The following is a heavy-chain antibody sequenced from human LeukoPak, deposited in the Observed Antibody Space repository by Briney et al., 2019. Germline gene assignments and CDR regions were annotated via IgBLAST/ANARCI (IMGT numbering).Heavy chain of an antibody. CDR3: AGHHPRNTVDF. CDR1: GGSISSYY. J-gene: IGHJ4*02. CDR2: ISDIGSI. D-gene: IGHD2/OR15-2a*01. Sequence: PSETLSLTCTVSGGSISSYYWSWIRQPPGKGLEWITYISDIGSINYNPSLKSRVTISLETSKNQFSLKLSSVTAADTAVYYCAGHHPRNTVDFWGQGTLVTVSS. V-gene: IGHV4-59*08.